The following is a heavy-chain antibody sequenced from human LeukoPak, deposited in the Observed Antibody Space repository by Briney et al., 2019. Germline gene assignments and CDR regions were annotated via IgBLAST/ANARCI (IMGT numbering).Heavy chain of an antibody. CDR3: ARGVAVAAKVDY. CDR1: GDSISSYY. D-gene: IGHD6-19*01. Sequence: SETLSLTCTVSGDSISSYYWSWIRQPPGKGLEWIGYIYYSGSTNYNPSLKSRVTISVDTSKNQFSLKLSSVTAADTAVYYCARGVAVAAKVDYWGQGTLVTVSS. J-gene: IGHJ4*02. V-gene: IGHV4-59*01. CDR2: IYYSGST.